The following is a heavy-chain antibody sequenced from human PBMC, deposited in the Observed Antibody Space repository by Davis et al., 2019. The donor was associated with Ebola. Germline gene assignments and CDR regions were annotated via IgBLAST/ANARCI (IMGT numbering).Heavy chain of an antibody. CDR3: ASGDGRGNSYDMDV. Sequence: GESLKISCSASAFTFSTYAMSWVRQAPGKGLEWVSAISGSGDSTYYVDSVKGRFTISRDNAKNSLFLQMNSLRAEDTALYYCASGDGRGNSYDMDVWGQGTTVTVSS. CDR2: ISGSGDST. CDR1: AFTFSTYA. V-gene: IGHV3-23*01. J-gene: IGHJ6*02. D-gene: IGHD4-23*01.